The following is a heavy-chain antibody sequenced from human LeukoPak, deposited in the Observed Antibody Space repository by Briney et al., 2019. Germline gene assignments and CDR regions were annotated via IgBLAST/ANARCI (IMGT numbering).Heavy chain of an antibody. CDR1: GDSVSSNSAA. CDR3: ARGLFGVLEQWLVGVYYYYGMDV. V-gene: IGHV6-1*01. J-gene: IGHJ6*02. CDR2: TYYRSKWYN. D-gene: IGHD6-19*01. Sequence: SQTLSLTCAISGDSVSSNSAAWNWIRQSPSRGLEWLGRTYYRSKWYNDYAVSVKSRITINPDTSKNQFSLQLNSVTPEDTAVYYCARGLFGVLEQWLVGVYYYYGMDVWAKGPRSPSP.